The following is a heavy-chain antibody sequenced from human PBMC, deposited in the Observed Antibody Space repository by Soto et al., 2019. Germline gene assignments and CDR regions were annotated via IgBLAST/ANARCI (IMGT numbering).Heavy chain of an antibody. V-gene: IGHV1-69*13. D-gene: IGHD3-3*01. CDR1: GGTFSSYA. Sequence: SVKVSCKASGGTFSSYAISWVRKAPGQGLELVGGITPIVRPPISAQKFQGGVTITADESTSTAYMELSSLRSEDTAVYYCARGRFLEWSNFYYYYGIDVLGQGPTVTVSS. J-gene: IGHJ6*02. CDR2: ITPIVRPP. CDR3: ARGRFLEWSNFYYYYGIDV.